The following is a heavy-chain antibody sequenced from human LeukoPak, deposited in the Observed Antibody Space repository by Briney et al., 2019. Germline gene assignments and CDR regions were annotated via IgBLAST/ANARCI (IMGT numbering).Heavy chain of an antibody. Sequence: PGGSLRLSCAASGFTLSSHAMSWVRQAPGKGLEWISTFSESSGSAHYADSVKGRFTISRDISKNTLYLQMNSLRAEDTAVYYCARDPSRSWWGYFDYSGQGALVTVSS. J-gene: IGHJ4*02. CDR1: GFTLSSHA. CDR3: ARDPSRSWWGYFDY. CDR2: FSESSGSA. D-gene: IGHD6-13*01. V-gene: IGHV3-23*01.